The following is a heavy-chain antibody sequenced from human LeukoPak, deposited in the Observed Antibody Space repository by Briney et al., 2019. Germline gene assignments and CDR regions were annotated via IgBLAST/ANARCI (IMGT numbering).Heavy chain of an antibody. V-gene: IGHV1-8*03. CDR1: GYTFTTYD. D-gene: IGHD6-19*01. CDR3: ARVGCSDISCWTWLDP. CDR2: VNPNNGDT. J-gene: IGHJ5*02. Sequence: ASVKVSCKASGYTFTTYDVNWVRQATGQGPEWMGRVNPNNGDTAYAQKFQGRVTITRDTSTNTVYMQLSSLKSDDTAVYYCARVGCSDISCWTWLDPWGQGTLVTVSS.